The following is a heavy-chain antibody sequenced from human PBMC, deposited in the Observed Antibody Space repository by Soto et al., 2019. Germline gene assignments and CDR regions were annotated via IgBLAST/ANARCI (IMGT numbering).Heavy chain of an antibody. CDR3: ASPTLLTGYSSGWYRAFDI. CDR1: GYTFTSYD. Sequence: VASVKVSCKASGYTFTSYDINWVRQATGQGLEWMGWMNPNSGNTGYAQKFQGRVTMTRNTSISTAYMELSSLRSEDTAVYYCASPTLLTGYSSGWYRAFDIWGQGTMVTVSS. J-gene: IGHJ3*02. CDR2: MNPNSGNT. V-gene: IGHV1-8*01. D-gene: IGHD6-19*01.